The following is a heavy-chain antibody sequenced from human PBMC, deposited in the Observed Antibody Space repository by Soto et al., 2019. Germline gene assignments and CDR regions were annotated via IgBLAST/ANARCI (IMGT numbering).Heavy chain of an antibody. CDR2: ISYSGTT. V-gene: IGHV4-39*01. D-gene: IGHD5-12*01. CDR3: ATREREMATRYFDL. J-gene: IGHJ2*01. CDR1: GGSLSSSTYY. Sequence: QLQLQESGPGLVKPSETLSLTCTVSGGSLSSSTYYWGWIRQPPGKGLEWIGSISYSGTTYYNPSPNRRVTMPLDTSKNQLSLGLSSVTAGDTAVYYCATREREMATRYFDLWGRGTLVTVSS.